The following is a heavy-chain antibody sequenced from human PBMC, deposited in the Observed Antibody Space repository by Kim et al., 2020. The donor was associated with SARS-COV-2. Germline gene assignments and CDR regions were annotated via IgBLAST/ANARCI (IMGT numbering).Heavy chain of an antibody. V-gene: IGHV3-33*01. J-gene: IGHJ3*01. CDR2: IWYDGGNE. D-gene: IGHD3-10*01. Sequence: GGSLRLSCAASGFTFSSYGMHWVRQAPGKGLEWVAVIWYDGGNEYYADSVKGRFTISRDNSKNTLYLQMNSLRAEDTAVYYCASRSNYYYGDGMAFDVWGQGTLVTVSS. CDR3: ASRSNYYYGDGMAFDV. CDR1: GFTFSSYG.